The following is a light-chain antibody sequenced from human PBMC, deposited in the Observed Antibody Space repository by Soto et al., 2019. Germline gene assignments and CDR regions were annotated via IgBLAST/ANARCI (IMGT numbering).Light chain of an antibody. CDR1: QTISRF. Sequence: DIQMTPSPSSLSASLGDRVTITCRANQTISRFLNWYRQESGKAPNLLIYAASTLFSGVPSRFRGSGSGTDFTLTISGLEPEDFVTYYCQQSFSTPWTFGQGTKVEIK. J-gene: IGKJ1*01. CDR2: AAS. V-gene: IGKV1-39*01. CDR3: QQSFSTPWT.